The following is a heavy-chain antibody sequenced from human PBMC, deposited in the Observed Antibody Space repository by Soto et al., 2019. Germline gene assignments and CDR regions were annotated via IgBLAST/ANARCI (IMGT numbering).Heavy chain of an antibody. CDR1: GFTFSDYG. CDR3: ARALVDYRTYGFFEN. V-gene: IGHV3-30*03. CDR2: ISYDGGNE. J-gene: IGHJ4*02. Sequence: QVQLVESGGGVVQPGRSLRLSCAASGFTFSDYGMHWVRQAPGKGLEWVAVISYDGGNEYYADSVKGRFTISRDNSKNTFYLKRINLRHEDMARYYCARALVDYRTYGFFENWGQGSRATVPS. D-gene: IGHD4-4*01.